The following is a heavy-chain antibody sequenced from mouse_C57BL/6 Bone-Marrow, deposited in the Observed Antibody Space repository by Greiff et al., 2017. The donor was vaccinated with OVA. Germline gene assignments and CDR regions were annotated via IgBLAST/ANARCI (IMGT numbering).Heavy chain of an antibody. CDR1: EYELPSHD. CDR2: INSDGGST. D-gene: IGHD2-5*01. CDR3: ARQGYYSNYEVDY. V-gene: IGHV5-2*01. J-gene: IGHJ2*01. Sequence: EVNVVESGGGLVQPGESLKLSCESNEYELPSHDMSWVRKTPEKRLELVAAINSDGGSTYYPDTMERRFIISRDNTKKTLYLQMSSLRSEDTALYYCARQGYYSNYEVDYWGQGTTLTVSS.